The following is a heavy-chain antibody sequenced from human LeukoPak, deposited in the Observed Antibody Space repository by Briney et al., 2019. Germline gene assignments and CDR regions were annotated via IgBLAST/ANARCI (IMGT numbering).Heavy chain of an antibody. CDR3: ARVADQLLVGYFDY. V-gene: IGHV3-30*01. Sequence: PGGSLRLSCAASGFTFSSYAMRWVRQAPGKGLEWVAVISYDGSNKYYADSVKGRFTISRDNSKNTLYLQMNSLRAEDTAVYYCARVADQLLVGYFDYWGQGTLVTVSS. J-gene: IGHJ4*02. CDR2: ISYDGSNK. CDR1: GFTFSSYA. D-gene: IGHD2-2*01.